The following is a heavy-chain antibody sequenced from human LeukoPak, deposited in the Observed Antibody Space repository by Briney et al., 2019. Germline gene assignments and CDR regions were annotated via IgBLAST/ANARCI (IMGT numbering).Heavy chain of an antibody. CDR2: ISGGGDIT. CDR1: GFTFSNYA. J-gene: IGHJ4*02. D-gene: IGHD6-13*01. V-gene: IGHV3-23*01. CDR3: ANRRAASGTGFDY. Sequence: GGSLRLSCAASGFTFSNYAMNWVRRAPGKGLEWVSGISGGGDITYYADSVKGRFTISRDNSKNTLYLQMNSPRAEDTAVYYCANRRAASGTGFDYWGQGTLVTVSS.